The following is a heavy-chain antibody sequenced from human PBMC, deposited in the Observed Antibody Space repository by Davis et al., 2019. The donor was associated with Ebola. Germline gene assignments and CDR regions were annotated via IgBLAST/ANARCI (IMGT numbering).Heavy chain of an antibody. V-gene: IGHV4-34*01. CDR3: ARRGSGWYAGFDY. CDR2: INHSGST. J-gene: IGHJ4*02. CDR1: GGSFSGYY. D-gene: IGHD6-19*01. Sequence: MPSETLSLTCAVYGGSFSGYYWSWIRQPPGKGLEWIGEINHSGSTNYNPSLKSRVTISVDTSKNQFSLKLSSVTAADTAVYCCARRGSGWYAGFDYWGQGTLVTVSS.